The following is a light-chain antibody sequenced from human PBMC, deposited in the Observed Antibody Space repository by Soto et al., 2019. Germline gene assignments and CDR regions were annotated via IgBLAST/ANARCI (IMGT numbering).Light chain of an antibody. CDR2: DVG. V-gene: IGLV2-11*01. Sequence: HSVLTEPGSWSGPPGQSITISCTGTLRDIGAYNYGSWYQQHPGKAPKFMIYDVGKRPSGVPDRFSGSKSDNTASLIISGLQAEDEADYFCCSYAGTPSYVFGTGTKVNVL. J-gene: IGLJ1*01. CDR1: LRDIGAYNY. CDR3: CSYAGTPSYV.